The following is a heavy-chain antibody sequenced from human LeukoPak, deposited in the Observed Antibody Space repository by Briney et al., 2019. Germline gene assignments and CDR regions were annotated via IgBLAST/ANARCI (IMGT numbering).Heavy chain of an antibody. CDR3: AKSGGSETSYYYYYMEV. CDR2: ISTYSSYI. CDR1: GFTFGSYW. Sequence: GGSLRLSCAASGFTFGSYWMIWVRQSPGQGLEWVSTISTYSSYIYYADSVKGRFTISRDNAQSSLYLQMNSLRAEDTAVYYCAKSGGSETSYYYYYMEVWGKGTTVTVSS. D-gene: IGHD4-11*01. V-gene: IGHV3-21*03. J-gene: IGHJ6*03.